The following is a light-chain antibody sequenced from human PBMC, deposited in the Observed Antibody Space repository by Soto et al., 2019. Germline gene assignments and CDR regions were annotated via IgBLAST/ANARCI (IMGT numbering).Light chain of an antibody. CDR2: EVR. CDR3: SSYTSSATLYV. V-gene: IGLV2-14*01. Sequence: QSVLTQPASVSGSPGQSITISCTGTSSDVGDYNYVSWYQQHPGKAPKLMIYEVRNRPSGVSDRFSGSKSGNTASLTISGLQDEDEADYYCSSYTSSATLYVLGTGTKVTVL. CDR1: SSDVGDYNY. J-gene: IGLJ1*01.